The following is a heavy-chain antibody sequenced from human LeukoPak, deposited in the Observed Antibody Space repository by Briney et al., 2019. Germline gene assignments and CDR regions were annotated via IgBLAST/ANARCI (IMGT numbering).Heavy chain of an antibody. CDR2: ISSSSSTI. D-gene: IGHD3-16*01. J-gene: IGHJ4*02. CDR3: ASLGELGDY. Sequence: GGSLRLSCAASGFTFSSYAMSWVRQAPGKGLEWVSYISSSSSTIYYADSVKGRFTISRDNAKNSLYLQMNSLRAEDTAVYYCASLGELGDYWGQGTLVTVSS. V-gene: IGHV3-48*01. CDR1: GFTFSSYA.